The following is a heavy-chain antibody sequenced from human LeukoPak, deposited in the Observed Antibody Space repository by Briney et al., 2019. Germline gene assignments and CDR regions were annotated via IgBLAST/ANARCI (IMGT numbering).Heavy chain of an antibody. J-gene: IGHJ6*02. CDR3: ARDLRLLTYYYYGMDV. CDR2: ISYDGSNK. D-gene: IGHD2-15*01. Sequence: GGSLRLSCAASGFTFSSYAMHWVRQAPGKGLEWVAVISYDGSNKYYADSVKGRFTISRDNSKNTLYLQMNSLRAEDTAVYYCARDLRLLTYYYYGMDVWGQGTTVTVSS. V-gene: IGHV3-30-3*01. CDR1: GFTFSSYA.